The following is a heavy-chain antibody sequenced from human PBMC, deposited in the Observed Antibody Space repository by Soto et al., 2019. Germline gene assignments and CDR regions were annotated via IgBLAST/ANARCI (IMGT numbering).Heavy chain of an antibody. CDR3: ARGDSTTHGDSFDI. Sequence: SETLSLTCTVSGGSISSYYWSWIRQPPGKGLEWIGYIYYSGSTNYNPSLKSRVTISVDTSKNQFSLKLSSVTAADTAVYYCARGDSTTHGDSFDIWGQGTMVTVSS. CDR1: GGSISSYY. V-gene: IGHV4-59*01. J-gene: IGHJ3*02. D-gene: IGHD6-13*01. CDR2: IYYSGST.